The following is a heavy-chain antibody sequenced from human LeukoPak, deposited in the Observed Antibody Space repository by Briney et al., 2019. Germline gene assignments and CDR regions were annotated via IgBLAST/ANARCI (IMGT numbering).Heavy chain of an antibody. CDR3: ARGGLKHDGLDY. CDR1: GFTFSSYT. CDR2: ISFDGSNK. D-gene: IGHD3/OR15-3a*01. Sequence: PGGSLRLSCAASGFTFSSYTIHWVRQPPGKGLEWVAVISFDGSNKYYADSVKGRFTISRDNSKNTLYLQMNSLRAEDTAVYYCARGGLKHDGLDYWGQGTLVTVSS. V-gene: IGHV3-30-3*01. J-gene: IGHJ4*02.